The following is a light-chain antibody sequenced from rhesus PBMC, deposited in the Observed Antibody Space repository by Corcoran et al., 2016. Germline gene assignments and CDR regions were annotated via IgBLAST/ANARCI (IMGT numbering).Light chain of an antibody. V-gene: IGLV2-19*02. CDR1: SSDIGSSDS. CDR3: SAYAGSVSFYV. J-gene: IGLJ1*01. Sequence: QADPTQSPSMSGSTGQSITIFGTGTSSDIGSSDSVSWYKQHPGKAPKLMIYEVSKRPSGVSDRFSGSKSGNTASLTISGLQAEDEAEYYCSAYAGSVSFYVFGPGTRLAAL. CDR2: EVS.